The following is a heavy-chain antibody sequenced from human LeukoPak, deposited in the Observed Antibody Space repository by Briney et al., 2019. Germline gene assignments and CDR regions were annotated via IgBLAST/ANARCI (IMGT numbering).Heavy chain of an antibody. CDR3: AITPPGLVRFLEWLGRPV. J-gene: IGHJ3*01. Sequence: PSETLSLTCTVSGGSISSSSYYWGWIRQPPGKGLEWIGSIYYSGSTYYNPSLKSRVTISVDTSKNQFSLKLSSVTAADTAVYYCAITPPGLVRFLEWLGRPVWGQGTMVTVSS. D-gene: IGHD3-3*01. V-gene: IGHV4-39*01. CDR1: GGSISSSSYY. CDR2: IYYSGST.